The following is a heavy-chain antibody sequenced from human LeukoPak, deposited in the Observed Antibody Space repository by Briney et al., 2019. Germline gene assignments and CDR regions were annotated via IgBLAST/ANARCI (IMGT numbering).Heavy chain of an antibody. D-gene: IGHD6-13*01. CDR3: AKDGYEYSSSWYVDL. CDR1: GFTFSSYS. Sequence: PGGSLRLSCAASGFTFSSYSMNWVRQAPGKGLEWVSSISSSSSYIYYADSVKGRFTISRDNSKNTLYLQMNSLRAEDTAVYYCAKDGYEYSSSWYVDLWGQGTLVTVSS. CDR2: ISSSSSYI. J-gene: IGHJ4*02. V-gene: IGHV3-21*01.